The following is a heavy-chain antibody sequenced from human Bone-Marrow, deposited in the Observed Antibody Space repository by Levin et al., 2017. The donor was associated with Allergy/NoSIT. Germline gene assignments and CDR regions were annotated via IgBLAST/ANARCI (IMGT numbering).Heavy chain of an antibody. CDR3: AKASIEGDTGWYLWDC. D-gene: IGHD6-19*01. Sequence: PGGSLRLTCAASRFTFNNYAVTWVRQAPGKGLEWVSAMSATGGNIYYADSVRGRFTISRDISKNTVYLQIKSLTVEDTAVYYCAKASIEGDTGWYLWDCWGQGTLVTVSS. J-gene: IGHJ4*02. V-gene: IGHV3-23*01. CDR1: RFTFNNYA. CDR2: MSATGGNI.